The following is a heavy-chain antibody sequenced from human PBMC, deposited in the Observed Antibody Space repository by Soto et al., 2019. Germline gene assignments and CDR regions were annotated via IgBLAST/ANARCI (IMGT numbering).Heavy chain of an antibody. CDR3: AKDKAARTYYYYGMDV. Sequence: GGSLRLSCAASGFTFDDYAMHWVRQAPGKGLEWVSGISWNSGSIGYADSVKGRFTISRDNAKNSLYLQMNSLRAQDTALYYCAKDKAARTYYYYGMDVWRQGTTVTVSS. CDR2: ISWNSGSI. V-gene: IGHV3-9*01. CDR1: GFTFDDYA. J-gene: IGHJ6*02. D-gene: IGHD6-6*01.